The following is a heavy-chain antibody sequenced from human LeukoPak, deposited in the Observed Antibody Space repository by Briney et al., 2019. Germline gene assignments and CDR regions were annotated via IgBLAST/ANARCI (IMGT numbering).Heavy chain of an antibody. Sequence: PGGSLRLSCAASGFTFSSYSMNWVRQAPGKGLEWVSSISSSSSYIYYADSVKGRFTISRDNAKNSLYLQMNSLRAEDTAVYYCARDHTFGVVILDAFDIWGQGTMVTVSS. D-gene: IGHD3-3*01. J-gene: IGHJ3*02. V-gene: IGHV3-21*01. CDR2: ISSSSSYI. CDR3: ARDHTFGVVILDAFDI. CDR1: GFTFSSYS.